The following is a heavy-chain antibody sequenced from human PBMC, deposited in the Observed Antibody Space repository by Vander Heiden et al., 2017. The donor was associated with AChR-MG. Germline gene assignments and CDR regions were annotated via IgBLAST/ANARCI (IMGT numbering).Heavy chain of an antibody. J-gene: IGHJ1*01. CDR3: ARVGAGAFQH. D-gene: IGHD6-13*01. CDR1: GFTFSTFW. CDR2: IKQDGSQK. Sequence: EVQLAESGGGLVQPGGSLRLSCVASGFTFSTFWMSWVRQAPGKGLEWVANIKQDGSQKYYVDSVKGRVTIFRDNAKNSLFLEMNSLRAEDTAVYYCARVGAGAFQHWGQGTLVTVSS. V-gene: IGHV3-7*01.